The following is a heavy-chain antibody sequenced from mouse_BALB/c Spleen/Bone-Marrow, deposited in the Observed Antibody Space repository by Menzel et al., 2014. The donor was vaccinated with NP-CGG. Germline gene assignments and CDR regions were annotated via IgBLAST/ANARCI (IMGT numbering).Heavy chain of an antibody. CDR1: GFTFSTYA. CDR3: SRLRMITTYFDV. CDR2: TSSSGSYT. J-gene: IGHJ1*01. V-gene: IGHV5-9-1*01. D-gene: IGHD2-4*01. Sequence: EVMLAESGGGLARPGGSLQLSCAASGFTFSTYAMSWVRQTPEKRLEWVATTSSSGSYTYYPDSVKGRFTISRDNAKNTLYLQMSSLRSEDTAMFYCSRLRMITTYFDVWGAGTTVTVSS.